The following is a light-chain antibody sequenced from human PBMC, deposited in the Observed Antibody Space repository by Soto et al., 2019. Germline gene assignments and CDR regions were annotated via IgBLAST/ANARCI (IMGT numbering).Light chain of an antibody. J-gene: IGKJ1*01. Sequence: VLTQSPGTLSLSPGERATLPCRASQSVSSNLAWYQQKPGQAPRLLIYGASTRATGIPARFSGSGSGTEFTLTISSLQSEDFAVYYCQQYNNWPRTFGQGTKVDI. CDR3: QQYNNWPRT. V-gene: IGKV3-15*01. CDR2: GAS. CDR1: QSVSSN.